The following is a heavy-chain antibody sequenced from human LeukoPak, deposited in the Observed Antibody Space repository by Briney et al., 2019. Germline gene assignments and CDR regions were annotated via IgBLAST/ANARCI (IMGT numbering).Heavy chain of an antibody. CDR1: GFTFSSYW. Sequence: VQPGGSLRLSCAASGFTFSSYWMSWVRQAPGKGLEWVANIKQDGSEKYYVDSVKGRFTISRDNSKNTLYLQMNSLRAEDTAVYFCAKRGVVIRVILVGFHKEAYYFDSWGQGALVTVSS. CDR3: AKRGVVIRVILVGFHKEAYYFDS. J-gene: IGHJ4*02. V-gene: IGHV3-7*03. CDR2: IKQDGSEK. D-gene: IGHD3-22*01.